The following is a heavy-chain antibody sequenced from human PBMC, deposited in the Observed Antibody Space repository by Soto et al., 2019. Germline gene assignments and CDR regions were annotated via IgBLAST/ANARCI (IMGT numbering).Heavy chain of an antibody. CDR3: ARDWTHYDSSGPGDY. CDR1: GYIFINYV. V-gene: IGHV1-3*01. D-gene: IGHD3-22*01. CDR2: INAANGDT. J-gene: IGHJ4*02. Sequence: ASVKVSCKASGYIFINYVLHWVRQAPGQGLEWVGWINAANGDTKYSQKFQGRVTITRDPSATTAYMELSSLRSEDTAVYYCARDWTHYDSSGPGDYWGQGTLVTVPQ.